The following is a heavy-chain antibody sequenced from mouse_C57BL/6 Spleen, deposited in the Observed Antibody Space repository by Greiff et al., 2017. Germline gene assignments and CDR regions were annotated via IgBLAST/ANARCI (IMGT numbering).Heavy chain of an antibody. CDR1: GFTFSSYA. CDR3: VRDGYEYGYYFDY. V-gene: IGHV5-4*01. Sequence: DVHLVESGGGLVKPGASLKLSCAASGFTFSSYAMSWVRQTPEKRLEWVATISAGGSYTYYPDNVKGRSTITRDNAKNTLYLQMGHLKSEDTAMYDCVRDGYEYGYYFDYWGQGTTLTVSS. CDR2: ISAGGSYT. D-gene: IGHD2-4*01. J-gene: IGHJ2*01.